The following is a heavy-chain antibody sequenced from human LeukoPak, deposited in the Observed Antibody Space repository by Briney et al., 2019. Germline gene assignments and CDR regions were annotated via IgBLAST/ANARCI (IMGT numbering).Heavy chain of an antibody. CDR2: IYYSGST. D-gene: IGHD3-10*01. Sequence: SETLSLTCTVSGGSISSYYLSWIRQPPGKGLEWIGYIYYSGSTNYNPSLKSRVTISVDTSKNQFSLKLSSVTAADTAVYYCARDRWFGVLSAAFDIWGQGTMVTVSS. CDR3: ARDRWFGVLSAAFDI. J-gene: IGHJ3*02. V-gene: IGHV4-59*01. CDR1: GGSISSYY.